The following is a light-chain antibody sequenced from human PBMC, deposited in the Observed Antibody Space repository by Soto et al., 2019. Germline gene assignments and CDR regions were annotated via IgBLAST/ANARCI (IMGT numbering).Light chain of an antibody. V-gene: IGKV3D-20*01. CDR3: QQYGNAPIT. Sequence: EIVLSQSPATLSLSPGEGATLSCGASESVYSSYVAWYQQKPGLVPRLLIYDASNRATGIPDRFSGSGSGTDYILTINRLEPEDFAVYYCQQYGNAPITFGQGTRLEIK. CDR1: ESVYSSY. J-gene: IGKJ5*01. CDR2: DAS.